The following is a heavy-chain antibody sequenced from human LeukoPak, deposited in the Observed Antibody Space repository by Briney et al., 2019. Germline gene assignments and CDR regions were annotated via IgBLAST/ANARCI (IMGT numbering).Heavy chain of an antibody. J-gene: IGHJ4*02. V-gene: IGHV3-21*01. CDR3: ATFTLDILTGPPYQPLDQ. Sequence: GGSLRLSCAASGFTFNTYTMNWVRQAPGKGLEWVASISSGGTFIYYAHSMKGRFTISRDNAKNSLYLHMDSLRADDTAVYYCATFTLDILTGPPYQPLDQWGQGTLVTVSS. CDR1: GFTFNTYT. D-gene: IGHD3-9*01. CDR2: ISSGGTFI.